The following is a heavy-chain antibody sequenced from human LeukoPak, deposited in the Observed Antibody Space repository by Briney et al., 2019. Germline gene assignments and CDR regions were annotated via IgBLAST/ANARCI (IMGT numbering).Heavy chain of an antibody. Sequence: GGSLRLSCAASGFTFSNSAMSWVRQAPGKGLEWVSAISGSGGGTYYADSVKGRFTISRDNSKNTLYVQMNSLRAADTAVYYCAKAAGRGYNYGDYFDYWGQGTLSPSPQ. CDR1: GFTFSNSA. J-gene: IGHJ4*02. V-gene: IGHV3-23*01. CDR2: ISGSGGGT. CDR3: AKAAGRGYNYGDYFDY. D-gene: IGHD5-18*01.